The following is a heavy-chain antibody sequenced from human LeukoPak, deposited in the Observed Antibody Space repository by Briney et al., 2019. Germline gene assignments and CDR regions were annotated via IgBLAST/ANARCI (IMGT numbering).Heavy chain of an antibody. CDR3: ASMVSGWSDY. CDR1: GFTVSSNY. D-gene: IGHD6-19*01. V-gene: IGHV3-53*04. J-gene: IGHJ4*02. Sequence: GGSLRLSCAASGFTVSSNYMSWVRQAPGKGPEWVSVIYSGGSTYYADSVKGRFTISRHNSKNTLYLQMNSLRAEDTAVYYCASMVSGWSDYWGQGTLVTVSS. CDR2: IYSGGST.